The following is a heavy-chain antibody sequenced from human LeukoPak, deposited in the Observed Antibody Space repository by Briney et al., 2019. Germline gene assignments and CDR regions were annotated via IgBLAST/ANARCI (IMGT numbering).Heavy chain of an antibody. Sequence: SETLSLTCTVSSGSISSGSNYWSWIRQPAGKGLEWIGRIYTSGSTNYNPSLKSRVTISVDTSKNQFSLKLSSVTAADTAVYYCARVTTGGYYNCWGQGTQVTVSS. D-gene: IGHD3-22*01. CDR3: ARVTTGGYYNC. V-gene: IGHV4-61*02. CDR1: SGSISSGSNY. CDR2: IYTSGST. J-gene: IGHJ4*02.